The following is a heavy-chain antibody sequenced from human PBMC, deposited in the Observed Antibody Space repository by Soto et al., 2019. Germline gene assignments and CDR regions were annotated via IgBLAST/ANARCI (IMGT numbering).Heavy chain of an antibody. CDR3: AREALATPPDY. D-gene: IGHD2-15*01. V-gene: IGHV4-59*01. Sequence: QVQLQESGPGLVKPSETLSLTCTVSGGSIKYYYWSWIRQPPGKGLEWIGYIYYSGSTKYNPSLKSRVTISIDTSKNQFSLKLSSVTAADTAVYYFAREALATPPDYWGQGTLVTVSS. CDR2: IYYSGST. CDR1: GGSIKYYY. J-gene: IGHJ4*02.